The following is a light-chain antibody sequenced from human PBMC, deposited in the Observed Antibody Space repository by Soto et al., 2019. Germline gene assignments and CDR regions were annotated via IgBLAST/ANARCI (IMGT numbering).Light chain of an antibody. V-gene: IGLV1-44*01. J-gene: IGLJ2*01. Sequence: QSVLTQPPSASGTPGQRVTISCSGSSSNIGSNTVNWYQQLPGTAPKLLIYGQNQPPSGVPDRFSGSKSGTSASLAISGLQSEDEADYYCAVWEDSLDGRVFGGGTKLTVL. CDR1: SSNIGSNT. CDR2: GQN. CDR3: AVWEDSLDGRV.